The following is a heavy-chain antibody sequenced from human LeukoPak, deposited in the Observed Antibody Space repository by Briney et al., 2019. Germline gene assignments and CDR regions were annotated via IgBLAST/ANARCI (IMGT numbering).Heavy chain of an antibody. CDR2: INHSGST. J-gene: IGHJ4*02. V-gene: IGHV4-34*01. D-gene: IGHD3-22*01. CDR3: ASLRNDSSGYYYSSFDY. CDR1: GGSFSGYY. Sequence: PSETLSLTCAVNGGSFSGYYWSWIRQPPGKGLEWIGEINHSGSTNYNPSLKSRVTISVDTSKNQFSLKLSSVTAADTAVYHCASLRNDSSGYYYSSFDYWGQGTLVTVSS.